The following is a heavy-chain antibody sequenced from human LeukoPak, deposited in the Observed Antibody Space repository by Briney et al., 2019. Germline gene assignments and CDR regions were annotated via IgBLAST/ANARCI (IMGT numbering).Heavy chain of an antibody. J-gene: IGHJ4*02. CDR1: GGSFSGYY. D-gene: IGHD2-15*01. CDR2: INHSGST. V-gene: IGHV4-34*01. Sequence: KPSETLSLTCAVYGGSFSGYYWSWIRQPPGKGLDWIGEINHSGSTNYNPSLKSRVTISVDTSKNQFSLKLSSVTAADTAVYYCARGPRGSAIAVSTFSNFDYWGQGTLVTVSS. CDR3: ARGPRGSAIAVSTFSNFDY.